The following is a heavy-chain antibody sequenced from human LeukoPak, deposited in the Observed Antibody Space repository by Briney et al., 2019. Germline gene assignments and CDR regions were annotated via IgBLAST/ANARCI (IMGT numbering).Heavy chain of an antibody. CDR1: GYTFTVYY. J-gene: IGHJ4*02. Sequence: ASVTVSFKASGYTFTVYYMHWVRQAPGQGLEWMGWINPNSGGTNYAQKFQGRVTMTRDTSISKAYMELSRLRSDDTAVYYCAREGVLKDGYYIDYWGQGTLVTVSS. D-gene: IGHD3-16*01. V-gene: IGHV1-2*02. CDR2: INPNSGGT. CDR3: AREGVLKDGYYIDY.